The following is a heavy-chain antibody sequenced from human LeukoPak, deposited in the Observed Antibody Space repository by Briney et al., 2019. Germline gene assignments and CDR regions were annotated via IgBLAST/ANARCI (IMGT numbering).Heavy chain of an antibody. CDR1: GYTFNTYA. CDR3: ARSGADNWNYEFDY. D-gene: IGHD1-7*01. J-gene: IGHJ4*02. Sequence: AASVKVSCKSSGYTFNTYAMNWVRQAPGQGLEWMGWINTNTGKPTYVQGFRGRFDFSLDTSVSTAYLQISSLKTEDTAVYYCARSGADNWNYEFDYWGQRTLVTVSS. CDR2: INTNTGKP. V-gene: IGHV7-4-1*02.